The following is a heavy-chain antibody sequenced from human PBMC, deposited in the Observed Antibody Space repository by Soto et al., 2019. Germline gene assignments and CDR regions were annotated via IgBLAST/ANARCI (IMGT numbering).Heavy chain of an antibody. J-gene: IGHJ4*02. Sequence: SETLSLTCSVSGGSISSSSYFWGWIRQPPGKGLEWIGSIYYSGSTYYNPSLKSRVTVSVDTSKNQFSLNLSSVTAADTAVYYCARATAMIDYWGQGTLVTVSS. CDR2: IYYSGST. D-gene: IGHD5-18*01. V-gene: IGHV4-39*07. CDR1: GGSISSSSYF. CDR3: ARATAMIDY.